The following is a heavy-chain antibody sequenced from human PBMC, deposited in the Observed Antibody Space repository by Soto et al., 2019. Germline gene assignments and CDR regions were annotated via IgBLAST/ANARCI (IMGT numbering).Heavy chain of an antibody. Sequence: SETPSLTCTISGGSLSSGDYYWSWIRHPPGKGLEWIGSIHYSGRTNYNPSLKSRLNISLDTSTNQFSLKLSSVTAADTAVYYCARMGLHLGELSRNWFDPWGQGTLVTVSS. J-gene: IGHJ5*02. V-gene: IGHV4-31*03. CDR1: GGSLSSGDYY. CDR3: ARMGLHLGELSRNWFDP. CDR2: IHYSGRT. D-gene: IGHD3-16*02.